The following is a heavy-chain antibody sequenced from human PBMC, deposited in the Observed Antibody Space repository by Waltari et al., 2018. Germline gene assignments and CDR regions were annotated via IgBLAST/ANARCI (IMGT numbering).Heavy chain of an antibody. D-gene: IGHD3-22*01. Sequence: QVQLQESGPGLVKPSQTLSLTCTVSGGSISSGSYYWSWIRQPAGKGLEWIGRIYTSGSTNYNPSLKSRVTISVDTSKNQFSLKLSSVTAADTAVYYCARGDSSGYYHYFDYWGQGTLVTVSS. CDR1: GGSISSGSYY. V-gene: IGHV4-61*02. CDR3: ARGDSSGYYHYFDY. J-gene: IGHJ4*02. CDR2: IYTSGST.